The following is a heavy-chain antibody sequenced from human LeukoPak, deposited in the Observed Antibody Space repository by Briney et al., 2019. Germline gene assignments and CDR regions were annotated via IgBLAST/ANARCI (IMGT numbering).Heavy chain of an antibody. CDR3: TGHHQAYSRTY. J-gene: IGHJ4*02. CDR1: GFPFSNYW. V-gene: IGHV3-74*01. D-gene: IGHD6-13*01. Sequence: GGSLRLSCAASGFPFSNYWIHWVRQAPGKGLVWVSRITNDESSTNYADSVNGRFTISRDNAKDTLYLQMNGLRAEDTAVYYCTGHHQAYSRTYWGQGTLVTVSS. CDR2: ITNDESST.